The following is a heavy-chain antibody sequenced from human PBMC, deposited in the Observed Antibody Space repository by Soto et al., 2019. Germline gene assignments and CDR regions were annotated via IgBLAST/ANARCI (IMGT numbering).Heavy chain of an antibody. CDR2: ISGSGGST. V-gene: IGHV3-23*01. D-gene: IGHD4-17*01. Sequence: GRSLRLSCTASGFTFSSYAMRWVRQAPGKGLEWVSAISGSGGSTYYADSVKGRFTISRDNSKNTLYLQMNSLRAEDTAVYYCAKDSSDYGGADYYYYMDVWGIGTTVTVSS. CDR3: AKDSSDYGGADYYYYMDV. J-gene: IGHJ6*03. CDR1: GFTFSSYA.